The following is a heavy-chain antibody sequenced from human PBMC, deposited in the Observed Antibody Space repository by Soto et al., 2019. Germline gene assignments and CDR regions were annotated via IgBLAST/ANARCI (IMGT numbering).Heavy chain of an antibody. V-gene: IGHV4-34*01. Sequence: SETLSLTCAVYGVSFSDYYWSWVRQPPGKGLEWIGEINHYGRANYNASLQSRATISVDTPKSQFSLKLRSVTAADTSIYYCAGSFGSEFGRLDPWGQGTQVIVSS. CDR1: GVSFSDYY. D-gene: IGHD3-3*01. CDR3: AGSFGSEFGRLDP. J-gene: IGHJ5*02. CDR2: INHYGRA.